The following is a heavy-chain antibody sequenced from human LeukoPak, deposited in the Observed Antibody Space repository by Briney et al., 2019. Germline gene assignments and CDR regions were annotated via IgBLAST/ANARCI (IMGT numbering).Heavy chain of an antibody. J-gene: IGHJ4*02. CDR2: IYYSGST. V-gene: IGHV4-39*01. CDR3: ARCLRYFDWLSPTGRGAFGFDY. CDR1: GGSISSSSYY. D-gene: IGHD3-9*01. Sequence: MTSETLSLTCTVSGGSISSSSYYWGCIRQPPGKGLEWIGSIYYSGSTYYNPSLKSRVTISVDTSKNQFSLKLSSVTAADTAVYYCARCLRYFDWLSPTGRGAFGFDYWGQGTLVTVSS.